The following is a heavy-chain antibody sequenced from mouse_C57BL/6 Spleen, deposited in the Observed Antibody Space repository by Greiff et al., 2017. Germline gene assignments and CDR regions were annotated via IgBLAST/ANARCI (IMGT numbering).Heavy chain of an antibody. CDR1: GFTFSSYT. CDR3: ARHPYGNYEYFDV. Sequence: EVHLVESGGGLVKPGGSLKLSCAASGFTFSSYTMSWVRQTPEKRLEWVATISGGGGNTYYPDSVKGRFTISRDNAKNTLYLQMSSLRSEDTALYYCARHPYGNYEYFDVWGTGTTVTVSS. CDR2: ISGGGGNT. V-gene: IGHV5-9*01. J-gene: IGHJ1*03. D-gene: IGHD2-1*01.